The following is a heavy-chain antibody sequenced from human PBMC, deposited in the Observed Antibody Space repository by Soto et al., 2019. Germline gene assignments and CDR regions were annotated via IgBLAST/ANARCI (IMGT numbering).Heavy chain of an antibody. V-gene: IGHV1-2*02. D-gene: IGHD3-22*01. Sequence: AASVKVSCKASGYTFTGYYMHWVRQAPGQGLEWMGWINPNSGGTNYAQKFQGRVTMTRDTSISTAYMELSRLRSDDTAVYYCARLYYYDSSGPGHWFDPWGQGTLVTVSS. CDR1: GYTFTGYY. J-gene: IGHJ5*02. CDR3: ARLYYYDSSGPGHWFDP. CDR2: INPNSGGT.